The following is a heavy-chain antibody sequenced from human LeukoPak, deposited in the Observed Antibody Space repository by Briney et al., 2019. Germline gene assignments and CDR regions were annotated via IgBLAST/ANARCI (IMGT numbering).Heavy chain of an antibody. J-gene: IGHJ4*02. D-gene: IGHD2-2*01. V-gene: IGHV4-39*02. Sequence: PSETLSLTCTVSGGSISSCNYYWGWIRQPPGKGLEWIASIHYSETTYYNPALQSRVTISVDTSKIHFSLKLSSVTAADTAVYYCARGPTYQPIDFWGQGTLVTVSS. CDR3: ARGPTYQPIDF. CDR1: GGSISSCNYY. CDR2: IHYSETT.